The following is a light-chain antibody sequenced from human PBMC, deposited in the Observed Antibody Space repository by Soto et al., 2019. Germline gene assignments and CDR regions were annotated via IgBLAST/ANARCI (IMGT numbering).Light chain of an antibody. CDR1: QSIRSH. V-gene: IGKV3-15*01. CDR2: ASS. CDR3: QQYNVWPGGT. Sequence: EIVMTQSPATLSLSPGESATLSCRASQSIRSHLAWYQLRPGQAPSVLIYASSTRATGVPARFSGSGSGTEFTLTFSSVRSEDFAVYYCQQYNVWPGGTFGQGTKVDIK. J-gene: IGKJ1*01.